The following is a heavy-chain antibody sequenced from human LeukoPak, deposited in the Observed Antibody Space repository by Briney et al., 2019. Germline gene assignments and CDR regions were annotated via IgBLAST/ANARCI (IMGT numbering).Heavy chain of an antibody. CDR2: ICTSGST. Sequence: RASETLSLTCTVSGGSISSSSYYWGWIRQPPGKGLEWIGRICTSGSTNYNPSLKSRVTISVDTSKNQFSLKLSSVTAADTAVYYCARDGGELWGQGTMVTVSS. CDR3: ARDGGEL. J-gene: IGHJ3*01. V-gene: IGHV4-39*07. CDR1: GGSISSSSYY. D-gene: IGHD3-16*01.